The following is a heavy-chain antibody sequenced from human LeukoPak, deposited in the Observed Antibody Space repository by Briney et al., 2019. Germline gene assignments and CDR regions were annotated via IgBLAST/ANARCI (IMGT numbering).Heavy chain of an antibody. CDR3: ATYDSSGSRTFDY. CDR1: GFTFSSYW. CDR2: IKQDGSEK. J-gene: IGHJ4*02. D-gene: IGHD3-22*01. V-gene: IGHV3-7*01. Sequence: GGSLRLSCAASGFTFSSYWMSWGRQAPGKGLGGVANIKQDGSEKYYVDSVKGRFTISRDNAKNSLYLQMNSLRAEDTAVYYCATYDSSGSRTFDYWGQGSLVTVSP.